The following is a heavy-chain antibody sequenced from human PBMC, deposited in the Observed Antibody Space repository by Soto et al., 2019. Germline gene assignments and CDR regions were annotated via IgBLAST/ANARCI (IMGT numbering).Heavy chain of an antibody. CDR1: GFSSSSYA. J-gene: IGHJ4*02. CDR2: ISYDGSNK. Sequence: QVQLVESGGGVVQPGRSLRLSCAASGFSSSSYAMHWVRQAPGKGLECVAVISYDGSNKYYADSVKGRFTISRDNSKNTLYLQMNSLRAEDTAVYYCARAGDNGDYVGYWGQGTLVTVSS. D-gene: IGHD4-17*01. V-gene: IGHV3-30-3*01. CDR3: ARAGDNGDYVGY.